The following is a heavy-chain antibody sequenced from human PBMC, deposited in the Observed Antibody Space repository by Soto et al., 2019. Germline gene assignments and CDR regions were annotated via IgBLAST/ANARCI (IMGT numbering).Heavy chain of an antibody. CDR2: IYHAGFA. J-gene: IGHJ6*02. V-gene: IGHV4-4*02. D-gene: IGHD3-16*01. CDR1: GDSITNNHW. Sequence: SETLSLTCTVYGDSITNNHWWSWVRQPPGKGPELIGEIYHAGFANYNPSLESRVSFSVVTSKNQSSLSLTSVTAADTAVYYCVSKLGPYYYGLDVWGQGTTVTVSS. CDR3: VSKLGPYYYGLDV.